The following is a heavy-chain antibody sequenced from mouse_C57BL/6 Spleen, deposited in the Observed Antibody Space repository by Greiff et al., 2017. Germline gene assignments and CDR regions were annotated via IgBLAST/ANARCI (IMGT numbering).Heavy chain of an antibody. J-gene: IGHJ1*03. CDR2: IDPSDSYT. V-gene: IGHV1-50*01. CDR1: GYTFTSYW. CDR3: ARGGLAGTPFHWYFEV. D-gene: IGHD4-1*01. Sequence: QVQLQQPGAELVKPGASVKLSCKASGYTFTSYWMQWVKQRPGQGLEWIGEIDPSDSYTNSNPKFKGKATLTVDTSSSTAYMQRSSLTSEDSAVYDCARGGLAGTPFHWYFEVWGTGTTVTVSS.